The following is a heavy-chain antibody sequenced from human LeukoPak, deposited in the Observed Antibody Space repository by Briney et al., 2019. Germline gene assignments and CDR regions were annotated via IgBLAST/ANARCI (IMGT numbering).Heavy chain of an antibody. V-gene: IGHV4-59*02. CDR1: GGSVSSNY. Sequence: PSETLSLTCTVSGGSVSSNYWSWIRQPPGKGLEWIGYIYYSGTTTYNPSLESRFTISVDTSKNQFSLRLSSVTAADTAVYYCARIKSSSSPFDYWGQGTLVTVSS. D-gene: IGHD2-2*01. J-gene: IGHJ4*02. CDR2: IYYSGTT. CDR3: ARIKSSSSPFDY.